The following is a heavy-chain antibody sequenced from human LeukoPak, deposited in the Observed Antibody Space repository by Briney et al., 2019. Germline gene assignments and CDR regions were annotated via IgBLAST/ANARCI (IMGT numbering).Heavy chain of an antibody. CDR3: AREIMDPRTGGIRFDY. J-gene: IGHJ4*02. Sequence: GGSLRLSCAASGFTFSSYWMHWVRQAPGKGLVWVSRIDHDGINTYYADSVKGRFTISRDNAKNTLYLQMNSLRAEDTAVYYCAREIMDPRTGGIRFDYWGQGTLVTVSS. CDR2: IDHDGINT. CDR1: GFTFSSYW. D-gene: IGHD3-16*01. V-gene: IGHV3-74*01.